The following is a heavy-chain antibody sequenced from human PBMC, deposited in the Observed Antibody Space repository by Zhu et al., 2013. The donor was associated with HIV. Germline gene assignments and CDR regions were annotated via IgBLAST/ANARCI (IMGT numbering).Heavy chain of an antibody. CDR1: GDIFSSYA. CDR2: FNPTGYTR. Sequence: QVQLVQSGAEVKKPGSSVKVSCKASGDIFSSYAITWVRQVPGQGLEWVAMFNPTGYTRNYGQKFQGRVTMARDRSTSSVYMELRSLRSEDTAVYYCAKVAGAYIVGKFYFQSWGQGTLVSVSS. CDR3: AKVAGAYIVGKFYFQS. V-gene: IGHV1-46*01. J-gene: IGHJ4*02. D-gene: IGHD1-26*01.